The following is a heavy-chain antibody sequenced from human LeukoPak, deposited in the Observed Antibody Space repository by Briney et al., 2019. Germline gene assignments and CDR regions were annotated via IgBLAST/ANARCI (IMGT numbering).Heavy chain of an antibody. J-gene: IGHJ3*02. D-gene: IGHD3-16*01. CDR3: ATAGGDPDAFDI. Sequence: ASVKVSCKASGGTFSSYAISWVRQAPGQGLEWMGWMNPNSGNTGYAQKFQGRVTITRNTSISTAYMELSSLRSEDTAVYYCATAGGDPDAFDIWGQGTMVTVSS. CDR1: GGTFSSYA. V-gene: IGHV1-8*03. CDR2: MNPNSGNT.